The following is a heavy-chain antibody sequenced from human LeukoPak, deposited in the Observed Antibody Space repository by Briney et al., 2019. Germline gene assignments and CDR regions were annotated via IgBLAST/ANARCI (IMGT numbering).Heavy chain of an antibody. V-gene: IGHV3-7*03. Sequence: GGSLRLSCAASGFTFSSYWMSWVRQAPGKGLEWVANIKQDGSEKYYVDSVKGRFTISRDNAKNSLYLQMNSLRAEDTALYYCAKAVGYGNWFDPWGQGTLVTVSS. CDR1: GFTFSSYW. CDR3: AKAVGYGNWFDP. D-gene: IGHD1-1*01. CDR2: IKQDGSEK. J-gene: IGHJ5*02.